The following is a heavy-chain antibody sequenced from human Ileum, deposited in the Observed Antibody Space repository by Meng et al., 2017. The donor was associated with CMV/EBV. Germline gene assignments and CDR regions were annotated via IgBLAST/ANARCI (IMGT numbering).Heavy chain of an antibody. Sequence: GGSLRLSCAASGFAVNSNYMNWVRQAPGKGLEWVSVIYSDGTTFYAESVRGRFTISRDNSKNTLYLQMNSLRAGDTALYYCARGGGYYAIDYWGQGTLVTVSS. CDR3: ARGGGYYAIDY. J-gene: IGHJ4*02. V-gene: IGHV3-66*02. CDR1: GFAVNSNY. D-gene: IGHD3-22*01. CDR2: IYSDGTT.